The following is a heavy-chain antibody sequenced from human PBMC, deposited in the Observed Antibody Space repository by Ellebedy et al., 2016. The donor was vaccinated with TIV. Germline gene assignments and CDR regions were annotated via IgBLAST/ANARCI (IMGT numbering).Heavy chain of an antibody. J-gene: IGHJ5*02. Sequence: ASVKVSCKASGHTFTSYGISWVRQAPGQGLEWMGWISAYNGNTNYAQKLQGRVTMTTDPSTSTAYMELRSLRSDDTAVYYCARDPSVNDYGDPRWFDPWGQGTLVTVSS. CDR2: ISAYNGNT. CDR3: ARDPSVNDYGDPRWFDP. CDR1: GHTFTSYG. D-gene: IGHD4-17*01. V-gene: IGHV1-18*01.